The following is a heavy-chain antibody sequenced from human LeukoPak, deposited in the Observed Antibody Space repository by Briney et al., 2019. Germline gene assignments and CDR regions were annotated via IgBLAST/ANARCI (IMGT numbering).Heavy chain of an antibody. Sequence: GESLKISCKGSGYSFTTYWIAWLRLMPGKGLEWMGIIYPGDSETGYSTSFQGQVTISADKSISTAYLQWSSLKASDTAIYYCARQQYLAFDIWGQGTMVTVSS. CDR3: ARQQYLAFDI. J-gene: IGHJ3*02. V-gene: IGHV5-51*01. CDR1: GYSFTTYW. CDR2: IYPGDSET. D-gene: IGHD2/OR15-2a*01.